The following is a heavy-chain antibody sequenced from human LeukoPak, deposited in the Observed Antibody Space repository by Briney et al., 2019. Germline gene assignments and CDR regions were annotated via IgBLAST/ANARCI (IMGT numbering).Heavy chain of an antibody. D-gene: IGHD6-13*01. CDR3: VKGPLVRLDY. Sequence: GGSLRLSCAAARFTFSIYAMNWVRQAPGKGLEWVSAINGGRSTYYADPVKGRFTISRDNSKNTLFLQMNSLRAEDTAIYYCVKGPLVRLDYWGQGKLVTVSS. J-gene: IGHJ4*02. CDR1: RFTFSIYA. V-gene: IGHV3-23*01. CDR2: INGGRST.